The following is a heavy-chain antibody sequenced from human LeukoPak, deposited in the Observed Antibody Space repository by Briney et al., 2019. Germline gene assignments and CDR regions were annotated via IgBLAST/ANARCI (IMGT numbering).Heavy chain of an antibody. Sequence: SETLSLTCTVSGGSISSSSYYWGWIRQPPGKGLEWIGSIYYSGSTYYNPSLKSRVTISVDTSKNQFSLKLSSVTAADTAVYYCARVVVVAATLDYFDYWGQGTLVTVSS. CDR1: GGSISSSSYY. D-gene: IGHD2-15*01. J-gene: IGHJ4*02. V-gene: IGHV4-39*01. CDR3: ARVVVVAATLDYFDY. CDR2: IYYSGST.